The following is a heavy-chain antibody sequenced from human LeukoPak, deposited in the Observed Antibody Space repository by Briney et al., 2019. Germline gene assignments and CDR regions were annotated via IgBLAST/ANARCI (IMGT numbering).Heavy chain of an antibody. CDR2: IIPIFGTA. J-gene: IGHJ6*03. CDR3: ARFGSDYSSLIYYYYYYYMDV. V-gene: IGHV1-69*06. D-gene: IGHD4-17*01. CDR1: GGTFSSYA. Sequence: GASVKVSCKASGGTFSSYAISWVRQAPGQGLEWMGGIIPIFGTANYAQKFQGRVTITADKSTSTAYMELSSLRSEDTAVYCCARFGSDYSSLIYYYYYYYMDVWGKGTTVTVSS.